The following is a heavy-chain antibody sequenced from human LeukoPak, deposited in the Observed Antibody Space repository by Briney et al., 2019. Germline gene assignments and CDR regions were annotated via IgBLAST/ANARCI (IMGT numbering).Heavy chain of an antibody. J-gene: IGHJ5*02. CDR1: GYTFTSYD. CDR2: MNPNSGNT. D-gene: IGHD2-2*01. CDR3: ARVREYQLSELFDP. V-gene: IGHV1-8*01. Sequence: ASVKVSCKASGYTFTSYDIDWVRQATGQGLEWMGWMNPNSGNTGYAQKFQGRVTMTRNTSISTAYMELSSLRSEDTAVYYCARVREYQLSELFDPWGQGTLVTVSS.